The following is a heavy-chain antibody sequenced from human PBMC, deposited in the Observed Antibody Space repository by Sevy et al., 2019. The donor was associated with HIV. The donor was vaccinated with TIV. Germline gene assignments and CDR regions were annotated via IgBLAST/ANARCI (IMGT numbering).Heavy chain of an antibody. CDR2: ISYDGSNK. J-gene: IGHJ4*02. CDR3: AREEDSGY. CDR1: GFTISRYA. D-gene: IGHD3-10*01. Sequence: GGSLRLSCAASGFTISRYAMHWVRQAPGKGLEWVAVISYDGSNKYYADSVKGRFTISRDNSKNTLYLQMNSLRAEDTAVYYCAREEDSGYWGQGTLVTVSS. V-gene: IGHV3-30-3*01.